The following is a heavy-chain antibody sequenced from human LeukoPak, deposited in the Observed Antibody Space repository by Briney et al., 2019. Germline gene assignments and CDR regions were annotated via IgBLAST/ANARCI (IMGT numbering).Heavy chain of an antibody. CDR1: GYTFTSYG. CDR2: ISAYNGNT. V-gene: IGHV1-18*01. Sequence: ASVKFSCKASGYTFTSYGISWVRQAPGQGLEWMGWISAYNGNTNYAQKLQGRVTMTTDTSTSTAYMELRSLRSDDTAVYYCAREYIVGATIYYFDYWGQGTQVTVSS. J-gene: IGHJ4*02. D-gene: IGHD1-26*01. CDR3: AREYIVGATIYYFDY.